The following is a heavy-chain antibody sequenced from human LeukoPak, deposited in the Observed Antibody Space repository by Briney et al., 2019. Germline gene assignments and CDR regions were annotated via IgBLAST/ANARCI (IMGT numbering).Heavy chain of an antibody. Sequence: GGSPRLSCAASGFTFSDYYMSWIRQAPGKGLEWVSYISSSGSTIYYADSVKGRFTISRDNAKNSLYLQMNSLRAEDTAVYYCARGEKYYYDSSGYYYFDYWGQGTLVTVSS. CDR2: ISSSGSTI. D-gene: IGHD3-22*01. V-gene: IGHV3-11*01. J-gene: IGHJ4*02. CDR3: ARGEKYYYDSSGYYYFDY. CDR1: GFTFSDYY.